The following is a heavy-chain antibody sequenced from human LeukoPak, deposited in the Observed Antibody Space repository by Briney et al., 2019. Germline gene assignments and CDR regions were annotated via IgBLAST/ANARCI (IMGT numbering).Heavy chain of an antibody. D-gene: IGHD3-22*01. CDR3: ARDEIYYDSSGYPFDY. Sequence: GGSLRLSCAASGFTFSSYCMHWVRQAPGKGLEWVAFIRYDGSNKYYADSVKGRFTISRDNSKNTLYLQMNSLRAEDTAVYYCARDEIYYDSSGYPFDYWGQGTLVTVSS. V-gene: IGHV3-30*02. J-gene: IGHJ4*02. CDR2: IRYDGSNK. CDR1: GFTFSSYC.